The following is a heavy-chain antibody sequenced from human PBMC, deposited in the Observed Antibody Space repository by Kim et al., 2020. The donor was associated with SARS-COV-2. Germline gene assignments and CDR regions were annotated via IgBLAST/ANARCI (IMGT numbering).Heavy chain of an antibody. J-gene: IGHJ5*02. CDR1: GGSFSGYY. V-gene: IGHV4-34*01. Sequence: SETLSLTCAVYGGSFSGYYWSWIRQPPGKGLEWIGEINHSGSTNYNPSLKSRVTISVDTSKNQFSLKLSSVTAADTAVYYCASRIDSSGYPRTSVNLARVQRRSATGWFDPWGQGTLVTVSS. CDR3: ASRIDSSGYPRTSVNLARVQRRSATGWFDP. D-gene: IGHD3-22*01. CDR2: INHSGST.